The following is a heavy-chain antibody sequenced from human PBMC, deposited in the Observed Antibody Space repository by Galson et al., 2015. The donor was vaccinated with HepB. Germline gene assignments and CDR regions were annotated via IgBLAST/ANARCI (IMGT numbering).Heavy chain of an antibody. V-gene: IGHV3-48*04. CDR3: ARGHGGISAT. J-gene: IGHJ5*02. CDR2: ISTSDDSV. D-gene: IGHD4-23*01. CDR1: GLTFNTYT. Sequence: LRLSCAASGLTFNTYTVTWVRQALGKGLEWLSCISTSDDSVYYADSVKGRFSISIDNSKSSAFLQMSSLRVEDTAVYFCARGHGGISATWGQGTLVTVSS.